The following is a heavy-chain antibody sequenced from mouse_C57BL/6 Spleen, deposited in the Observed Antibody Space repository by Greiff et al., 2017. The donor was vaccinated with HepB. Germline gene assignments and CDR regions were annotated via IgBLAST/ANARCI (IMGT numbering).Heavy chain of an antibody. D-gene: IGHD2-1*01. Sequence: EVQLQQSGPVLVKPGASVKMSCKASGYTFTDYYMNWVKQSHGKSLEWIGVINPYNGGTSYNQKFKGKATLTVDKSSSTAYMELNSLTSEDSAVYYCARSYYGNHGGFAYWGQGTLVTVSA. V-gene: IGHV1-19*01. J-gene: IGHJ3*01. CDR3: ARSYYGNHGGFAY. CDR1: GYTFTDYY. CDR2: INPYNGGT.